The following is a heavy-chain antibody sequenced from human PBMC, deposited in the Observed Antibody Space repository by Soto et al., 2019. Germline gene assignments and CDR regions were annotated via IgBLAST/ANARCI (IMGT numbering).Heavy chain of an antibody. J-gene: IGHJ6*02. CDR3: ARGYYGSGGLRYGMDL. CDR1: GFTFSSYE. CDR2: ISGSGSTI. D-gene: IGHD3-10*01. V-gene: IGHV3-48*03. Sequence: GGSLRLSCAASGFTFSSYEMNWVRQAPGKGLEWVSYISGSGSTIYYADSVKGRFTISRDNAKNSLYLQMNSLRAEDTAVYYCARGYYGSGGLRYGMDLWGQGTTVTVSS.